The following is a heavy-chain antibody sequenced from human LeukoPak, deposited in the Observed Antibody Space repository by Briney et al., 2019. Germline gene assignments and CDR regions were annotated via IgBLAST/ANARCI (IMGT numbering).Heavy chain of an antibody. J-gene: IGHJ4*02. D-gene: IGHD3-10*01. CDR3: ARVGFTDDY. CDR2: IYHSGST. Sequence: PSETLSLTCTVSGYSISSGYYWGWIRQPPGKGLEWIGSIYHSGSTYYNPSLKSRVTISVDTSKNQFSLKLSSVTAADTAVCYCARVGFTDDYWGQGTLVTVSS. CDR1: GYSISSGYY. V-gene: IGHV4-38-2*02.